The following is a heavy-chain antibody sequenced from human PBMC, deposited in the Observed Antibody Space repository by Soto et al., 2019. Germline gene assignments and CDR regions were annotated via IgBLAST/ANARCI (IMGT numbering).Heavy chain of an antibody. CDR1: GGTFSSY. D-gene: IGHD6-13*01. J-gene: IGHJ4*02. CDR2: IIPILGIA. V-gene: IGHV1-69*02. Sequence: QVQLVQSGAEVKKPGSSVKVSCKASGGTFSSYISWVRQAPGQGLEWMGRIIPILGIANYAQKFQGKVTITXXKSTSTAYMELSRLRSEDTAVYYCANLATADTLDYWGQGTLVTVSS. CDR3: ANLATADTLDY.